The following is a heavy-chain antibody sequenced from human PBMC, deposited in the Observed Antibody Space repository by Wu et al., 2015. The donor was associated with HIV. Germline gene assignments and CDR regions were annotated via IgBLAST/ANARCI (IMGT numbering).Heavy chain of an antibody. CDR1: GGTFSSYA. Sequence: QVQLVQSGAEVKKPGSSVKVSCKASGGTFSSYAISWVRQAPGQGLEWMGGIIPIFGTPNYAQKFQGRVTITTDESMTTAYMELNNLRSEDTAVLYCARDGPDGFNPAYKWFDPWGQGTLVTVSS. CDR3: ARDGPDGFNPAYKWFDP. V-gene: IGHV1-69*05. D-gene: IGHD5-24*01. J-gene: IGHJ5*02. CDR2: IIPIFGTP.